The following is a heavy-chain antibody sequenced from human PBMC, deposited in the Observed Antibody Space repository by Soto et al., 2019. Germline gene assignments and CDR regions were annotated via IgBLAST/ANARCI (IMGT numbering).Heavy chain of an antibody. J-gene: IGHJ4*02. Sequence: QVQLVQSGAEVKKPGSSVKVSCKASGGTFSSYTISWVRQAPGQGLEWMGRIIPILGIANYAQKFQGRVTITAAKATSTDYMELSSLRSEYTAVYYCAREDSSWYAYWGQGTLV. V-gene: IGHV1-69*08. CDR2: IIPILGIA. CDR3: AREDSSWYAY. D-gene: IGHD6-13*01. CDR1: GGTFSSYT.